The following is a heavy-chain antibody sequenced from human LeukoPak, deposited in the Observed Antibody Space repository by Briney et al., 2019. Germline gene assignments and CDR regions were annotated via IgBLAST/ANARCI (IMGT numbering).Heavy chain of an antibody. D-gene: IGHD3-22*01. V-gene: IGHV5-51*01. CDR3: ARVNYYYDSIGRDYYYYGMDV. J-gene: IGHJ6*02. Sequence: GESLKISCKGSGYSFTSYWIGWVRQMPGKGLEWMGIIYPGDSDTRYSPSFQGQVTISADKSISTAYLQWSSLKASDTAMYYCARVNYYYDSIGRDYYYYGMDVWGQGTTVTVSS. CDR1: GYSFTSYW. CDR2: IYPGDSDT.